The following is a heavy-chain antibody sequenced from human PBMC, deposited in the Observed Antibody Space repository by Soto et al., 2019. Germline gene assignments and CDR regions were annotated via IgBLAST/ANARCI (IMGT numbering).Heavy chain of an antibody. V-gene: IGHV3-7*05. CDR3: ARVPTMITFGGVIVNYGMDV. Sequence: GGSLRLSCAASGFTFSSYWMSWVRQAPGKGLEWVANIKQDGSEKYYVDYVKGRFTISRDNAKNSLYLQMNSLRAEDTAVYYCARVPTMITFGGVIVNYGMDVWGQGTTVTVSS. CDR2: IKQDGSEK. J-gene: IGHJ6*02. D-gene: IGHD3-16*02. CDR1: GFTFSSYW.